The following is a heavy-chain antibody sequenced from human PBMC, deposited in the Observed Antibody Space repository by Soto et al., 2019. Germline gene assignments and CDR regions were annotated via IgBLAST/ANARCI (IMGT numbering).Heavy chain of an antibody. CDR1: GGSISSYY. J-gene: IGHJ4*02. CDR3: ARSSKTALFDY. D-gene: IGHD1-1*01. V-gene: IGHV4-59*01. Sequence: SETLSLTCTVSGGSISSYYWSWIRQPPGKGLEWIGYIYYSGSTNYNPSLKSRVTISVDTSKNQFSLKLSSVTAADTAVYYCARSSKTALFDYWGQGTVVTVSS. CDR2: IYYSGST.